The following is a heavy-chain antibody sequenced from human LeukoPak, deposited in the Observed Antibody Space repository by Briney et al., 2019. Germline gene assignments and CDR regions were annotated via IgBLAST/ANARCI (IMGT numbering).Heavy chain of an antibody. CDR1: GFTFSSYN. CDR2: ISSGSRII. V-gene: IGHV3-48*01. Sequence: PGGSLRLSCAASGFTFSSYNMNWVRQAPGKGLEWVSFISSGSRIIYYADSVKGRFTVSRDNAKNTLYLQMNSLRAEDTAVYYCARVNRGDAFDIWGQGTLVTVSS. J-gene: IGHJ3*02. D-gene: IGHD3-16*02. CDR3: ARVNRGDAFDI.